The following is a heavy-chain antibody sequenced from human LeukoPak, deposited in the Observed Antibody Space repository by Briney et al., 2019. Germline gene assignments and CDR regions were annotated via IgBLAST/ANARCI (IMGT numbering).Heavy chain of an antibody. CDR1: GGTFSGYA. CDR2: IIPIFATA. V-gene: IGHV1-69*01. J-gene: IGHJ3*02. Sequence: SVKVSCKASGGTFSGYAINWVRQAPGQGLEWMGGIIPIFATANYAQKSQGRVAFTADESTSTAYMELSSLRSEDTAVYYCARGTYCYDSGVYGGFDIWGQGTMVTVSS. CDR3: ARGTYCYDSGVYGGFDI. D-gene: IGHD3-22*01.